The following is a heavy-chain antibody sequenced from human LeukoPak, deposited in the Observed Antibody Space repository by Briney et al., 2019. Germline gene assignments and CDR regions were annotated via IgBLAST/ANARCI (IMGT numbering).Heavy chain of an antibody. D-gene: IGHD6-6*01. Sequence: PSETLSLTCTVSGGSISSSSYYWGWIRQPPGKGLEWIGTIYYSGSTYYNPSLKSRVTVSVDTSKNQFSLKLSSVTAADTAVYYCARRTARSSSGFDYWGQGTLVTVSS. V-gene: IGHV4-39*01. CDR3: ARRTARSSSGFDY. J-gene: IGHJ4*02. CDR2: IYYSGST. CDR1: GGSISSSSYY.